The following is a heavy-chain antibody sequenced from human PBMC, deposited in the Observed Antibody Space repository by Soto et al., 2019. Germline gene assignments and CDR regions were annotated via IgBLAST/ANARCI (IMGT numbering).Heavy chain of an antibody. J-gene: IGHJ4*02. Sequence: SQTLSLTCAISGDRVSSTSAAWSWIRQSPSRGLEWLGRTYYRSKWYSDCAVSVKSRITINPDTSKNQFSLQLNSVTPEDTAVYYCARGSYYSGWVWGQGTLVTVSS. V-gene: IGHV6-1*01. D-gene: IGHD6-19*01. CDR1: GDRVSSTSAA. CDR3: ARGSYYSGWV. CDR2: TYYRSKWYS.